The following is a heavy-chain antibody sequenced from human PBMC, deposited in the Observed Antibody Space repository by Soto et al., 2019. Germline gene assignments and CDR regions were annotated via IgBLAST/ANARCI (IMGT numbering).Heavy chain of an antibody. CDR3: VKGAITMVRGVIASAEYFHH. V-gene: IGHV3-64D*06. CDR1: GFTFNSYA. J-gene: IGHJ1*01. D-gene: IGHD3-10*01. CDR2: ISSNGGST. Sequence: GGSLRLSCSASGFTFNSYAMHWVRQAPWKGLEYVSAISSNGGSTYYGDSVKGRFTISRDNSKNTLYLQMSSLRAEDTAVYYCVKGAITMVRGVIASAEYFHHWGQGTLVTVSS.